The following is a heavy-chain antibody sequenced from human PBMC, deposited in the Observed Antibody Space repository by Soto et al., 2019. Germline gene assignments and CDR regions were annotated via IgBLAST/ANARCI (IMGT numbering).Heavy chain of an antibody. CDR2: IWSDGGNK. CDR1: GFTFSSVT. CDR3: ARGSLYPPDY. V-gene: IGHV3-33*01. Sequence: SLRHSCASSGFTFSSVTMHWVRQAPGKGLEWGAVIWSDGGNKYYADSGKGRFSISRDNSKSPQYLQMNSLRAEDTAIYYCARGSLYPPDYWRKGTLVTISS. J-gene: IGHJ4*02.